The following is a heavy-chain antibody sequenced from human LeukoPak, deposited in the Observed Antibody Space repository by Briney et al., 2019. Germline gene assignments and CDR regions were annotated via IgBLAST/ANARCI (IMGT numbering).Heavy chain of an antibody. CDR1: GGSISSSSYY. D-gene: IGHD3-16*02. Sequence: SETLSLTCTVSGGSISSSSYYWSWIRQPPGKGLEWIGEINHSGSTNYNPSLKSRVTISVDTSKNQFSLKLSSVTAADTAVYYCARDFSYDYVWGSYRWVRYFDYWGQGTLVTVSS. V-gene: IGHV4-39*07. CDR2: INHSGST. CDR3: ARDFSYDYVWGSYRWVRYFDY. J-gene: IGHJ4*02.